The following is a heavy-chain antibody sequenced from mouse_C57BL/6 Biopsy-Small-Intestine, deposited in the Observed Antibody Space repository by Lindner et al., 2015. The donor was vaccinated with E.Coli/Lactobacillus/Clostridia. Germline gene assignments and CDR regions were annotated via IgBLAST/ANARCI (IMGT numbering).Heavy chain of an antibody. Sequence: SVKVSCKAFNYTFINYGISWVRQAPGRGLEWMAWISPNTGSTDHAQTFQGRITLTTDTSTTTAYMELRNLKSDDTAVYFCARDSVAYCIGDCRVRGFDVWGQGTMVTVSS. D-gene: IGHD2-13*01. J-gene: IGHJ1*01. CDR1: NYTFINYG. CDR2: ISPNTGST. V-gene: IGHV1-81*01. CDR3: ARDSVAYCIGDCRVRGFDV.